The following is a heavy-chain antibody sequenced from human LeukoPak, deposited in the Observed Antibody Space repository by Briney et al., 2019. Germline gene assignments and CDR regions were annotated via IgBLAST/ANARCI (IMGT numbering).Heavy chain of an antibody. Sequence: SETLSLTCTVSGVSISSGDYYWTWIRQHPGKGLEWIGYIYNSGTTYYNPSLESRVTISGDTSKNQFSLKLSSVTAADTAVYYCARTAGWSYGFDYWGQETLVTVSS. V-gene: IGHV4-31*03. CDR3: ARTAGWSYGFDY. CDR2: IYNSGTT. D-gene: IGHD3-16*01. J-gene: IGHJ4*02. CDR1: GVSISSGDYY.